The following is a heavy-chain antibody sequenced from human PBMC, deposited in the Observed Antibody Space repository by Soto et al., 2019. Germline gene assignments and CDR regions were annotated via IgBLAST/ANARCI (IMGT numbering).Heavy chain of an antibody. CDR2: IYYSGST. D-gene: IGHD2-15*01. Sequence: PSETLSLTCTVSGGSISSGGYYWSWIRQHPGKGLEWIGYIYYSGSTYYNPSLKSRVTISVDTSKNQFSLKLSSVTAADTAVYYCAGTRGYCSGGSCPTVVDYWGQGTLVTVSS. J-gene: IGHJ4*02. V-gene: IGHV4-31*03. CDR1: GGSISSGGYY. CDR3: AGTRGYCSGGSCPTVVDY.